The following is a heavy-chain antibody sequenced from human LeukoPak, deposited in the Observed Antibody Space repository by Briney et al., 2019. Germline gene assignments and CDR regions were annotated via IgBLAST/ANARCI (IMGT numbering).Heavy chain of an antibody. CDR1: GGSISSYY. V-gene: IGHV4-59*12. CDR3: ARECYDFWSGTYYYYMDV. CDR2: IYYSGST. Sequence: SETLSLTCTVSGGSISSYYWSWIRQPPGKGLEWIGYIYYSGSTNYNPSLKSRVTISVDTSKNQFSLKLSSVTAADTAVYYCARECYDFWSGTYYYYMDVWGKGTTVTVSS. J-gene: IGHJ6*03. D-gene: IGHD3-3*01.